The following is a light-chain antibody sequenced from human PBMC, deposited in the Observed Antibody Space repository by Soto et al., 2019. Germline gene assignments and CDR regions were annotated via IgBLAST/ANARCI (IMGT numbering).Light chain of an antibody. CDR3: QQYNSYPRT. CDR1: QGISFY. CDR2: AAS. J-gene: IGKJ4*01. Sequence: DIQMTQSPSSLSASVGDRVTITCRARQGISFYLAWYQHKPEKAPKSLIYAASNLQSGVPSRFSGSGYGTDFTLTISSLQAEDFATYYCQQYNSYPRTFGGGTKVEIK. V-gene: IGKV1D-16*01.